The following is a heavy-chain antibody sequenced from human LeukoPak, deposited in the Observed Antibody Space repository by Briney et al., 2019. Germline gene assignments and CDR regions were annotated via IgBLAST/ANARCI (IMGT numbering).Heavy chain of an antibody. CDR3: ARVVKDYVWGSYVMDAFDI. CDR2: IYSGGST. CDR1: GFTFSSYS. J-gene: IGHJ3*02. Sequence: GGSLRLSCAASGFTFSSYSMNWVRQAPGKGLEWVSVIYSGGSTYYADSVKGRFTISRDNSKNTLYLQMNSLRAEDTAVYCCARVVKDYVWGSYVMDAFDIWGQGTMVTVSS. V-gene: IGHV3-66*01. D-gene: IGHD3-16*01.